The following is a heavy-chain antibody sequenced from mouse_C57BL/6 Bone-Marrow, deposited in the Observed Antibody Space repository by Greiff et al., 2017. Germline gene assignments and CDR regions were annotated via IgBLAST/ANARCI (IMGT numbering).Heavy chain of an antibody. CDR1: GFSLTSYG. CDR2: IWGGGST. Sequence: QVQLKESGPGLVAPSQSLSITCTVSGFSLTSYGVDWVRQPPGKGLEWLGVIWGGGSTNYNSALMSRLSLSKDNSKSQVFLIMNSLQPDDTAMYYCAKQEDYGSSYVAWFAYWGQGTLVTVSA. J-gene: IGHJ3*01. D-gene: IGHD1-1*01. V-gene: IGHV2-9*01. CDR3: AKQEDYGSSYVAWFAY.